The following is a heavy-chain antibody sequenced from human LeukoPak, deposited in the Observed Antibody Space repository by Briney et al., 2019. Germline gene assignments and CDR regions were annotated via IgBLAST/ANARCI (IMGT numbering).Heavy chain of an antibody. Sequence: GASVKVSCKASGATFSSYAISWVRQAPGQGLEWMGRIIPILGIANYAQKFQGRVTITADKSTSTAYMELSSLRSEDTAVYYCARALAVAYYYYYGMDVWGQGTTVTVSS. CDR1: GATFSSYA. CDR2: IIPILGIA. V-gene: IGHV1-69*04. CDR3: ARALAVAYYYYYGMDV. D-gene: IGHD6-19*01. J-gene: IGHJ6*02.